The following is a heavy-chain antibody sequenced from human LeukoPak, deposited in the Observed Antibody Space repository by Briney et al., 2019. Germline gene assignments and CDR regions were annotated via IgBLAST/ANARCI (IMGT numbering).Heavy chain of an antibody. V-gene: IGHV3-7*01. CDR1: GFTFSSYG. Sequence: GGSLRLSCAASGFTFSSYGMHWVRQAAGKGLEWVANIKKDGSEKYYVDSVKGRFTISRDNAKTSLYLQMNSLRAEDTAVYYCARDLSGVTGYTYGRGIDYWGQGTLVTVSS. CDR3: ARDLSGVTGYTYGRGIDY. J-gene: IGHJ4*02. CDR2: IKKDGSEK. D-gene: IGHD5-18*01.